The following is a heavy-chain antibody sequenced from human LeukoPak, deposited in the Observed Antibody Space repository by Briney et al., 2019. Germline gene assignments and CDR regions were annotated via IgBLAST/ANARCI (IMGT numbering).Heavy chain of an antibody. CDR3: AKDIELSI. J-gene: IGHJ3*02. CDR2: IGSVGYST. Sequence: GGSLRLSCAASGFRFSDSAMTWVRQAPGKGLEWVSLIGSVGYSTYYGDSVKGRFTISRDNSKNTLSLQMNSLRVEDTAMYYCAKDIELSILGLGTMVTVSS. V-gene: IGHV3-23*01. CDR1: GFRFSDSA. D-gene: IGHD3-16*02.